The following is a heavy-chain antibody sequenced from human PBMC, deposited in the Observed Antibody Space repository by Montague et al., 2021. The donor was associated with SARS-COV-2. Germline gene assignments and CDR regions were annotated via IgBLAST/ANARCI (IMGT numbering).Heavy chain of an antibody. D-gene: IGHD6-19*01. V-gene: IGHV4-4*01. Sequence: LECIGEIYHSGSTNYTPSLKSRVTISVDKSKNQFSLKLSSVTAADTAVYSCARDSSGWSRFDYWGQGTLVTVSS. CDR2: IYHSGST. CDR3: ARDSSGWSRFDY. J-gene: IGHJ4*02.